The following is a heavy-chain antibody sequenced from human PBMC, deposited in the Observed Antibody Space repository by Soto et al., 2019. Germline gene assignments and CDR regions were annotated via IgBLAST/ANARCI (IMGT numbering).Heavy chain of an antibody. CDR3: ATRAIAVGGEGF. CDR2: ISSNGDLM. CDR1: GFTVSDYS. Sequence: VVSLRLSCTASGFTVSDYSMNWVRQAPGKGLEWMSYISSNGDLMLYADSLKGRFTISRDIAKNSLYLQMDSLRDEDSAVYYCATRAIAVGGEGFWGQGT. D-gene: IGHD2-21*01. V-gene: IGHV3-48*02. J-gene: IGHJ4*02.